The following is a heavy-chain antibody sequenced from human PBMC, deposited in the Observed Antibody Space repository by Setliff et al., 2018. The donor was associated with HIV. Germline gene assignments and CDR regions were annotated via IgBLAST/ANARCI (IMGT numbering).Heavy chain of an antibody. Sequence: PGGSLRLSCTVSGAPIDRFFWSWIRQPPGMGLEWIGNVYFSGDATYNPSLKTRVTISIQTSRSQFSLTLRSVTAADTATYYCARDLASSYFDFWGQGALVTVSS. CDR1: GAPIDRFF. D-gene: IGHD3-16*01. CDR3: ARDLASSYFDF. V-gene: IGHV4-59*01. J-gene: IGHJ4*02. CDR2: VYFSGDA.